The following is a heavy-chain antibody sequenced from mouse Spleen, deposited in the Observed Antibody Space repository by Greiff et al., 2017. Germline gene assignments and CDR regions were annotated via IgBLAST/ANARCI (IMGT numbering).Heavy chain of an antibody. J-gene: IGHJ2*01. CDR3: ARTVTSYFDY. Sequence: QVQLKESGAELVKPGASVKLSCKASGYTFTSYWMHWVKQRPGQGLEWIGEINPSNGRTNYNEKFKSKATLTVDKSSSTAYMQLSSLTSEDSAVYYGARTVTSYFDYWGQGTTLTVSS. V-gene: IGHV1S81*02. CDR1: GYTFTSYW. CDR2: INPSNGRT. D-gene: IGHD1-1*01.